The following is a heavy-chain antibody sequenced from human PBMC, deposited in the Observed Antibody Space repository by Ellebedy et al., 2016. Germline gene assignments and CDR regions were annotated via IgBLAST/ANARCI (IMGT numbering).Heavy chain of an antibody. Sequence: GESLKISXVASGFTFSSYAMTWVRQAPGKGLEWVSGISASGAMTWYAASVRGRFTMSRDNSKNTLYLQLNSLRGEDTAVYYCARDRTFGSGNYPPSVLDYWGQGTLVTGSS. V-gene: IGHV3-23*01. D-gene: IGHD3-10*01. J-gene: IGHJ4*02. CDR1: GFTFSSYA. CDR2: ISASGAMT. CDR3: ARDRTFGSGNYPPSVLDY.